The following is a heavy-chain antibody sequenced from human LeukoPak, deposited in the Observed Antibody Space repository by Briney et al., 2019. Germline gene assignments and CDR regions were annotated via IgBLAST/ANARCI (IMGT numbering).Heavy chain of an antibody. V-gene: IGHV4-59*01. J-gene: IGHJ6*03. D-gene: IGHD6-13*01. CDR2: IYYSGST. Sequence: PSETLSLTCTVYGGSISSYYWSWIRQPPGKGLEWSGYIYYSGSTNYNPSLKSRVTISVDTSKNQFSLKLSSVTAADTAVYYCAGGIAAAGTYYYYYYMDVWGKGTTVTISS. CDR3: AGGIAAAGTYYYYYYMDV. CDR1: GGSISSYY.